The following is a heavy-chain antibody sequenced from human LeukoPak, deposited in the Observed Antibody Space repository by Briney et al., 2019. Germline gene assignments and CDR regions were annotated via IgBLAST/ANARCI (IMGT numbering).Heavy chain of an antibody. CDR2: IYYSGST. J-gene: IGHJ3*02. V-gene: IGHV4-59*01. D-gene: IGHD6-19*01. Sequence: SETLSLTCTVSGGSISSYHWSWIRQPPGKGLEWIGYIYYSGSTNYNPSLKSRVTISVDTSKNQFSLKLSSVTAADTAVYYCASTGYSSGYDAFDIWGQGTMVTVSS. CDR3: ASTGYSSGYDAFDI. CDR1: GGSISSYH.